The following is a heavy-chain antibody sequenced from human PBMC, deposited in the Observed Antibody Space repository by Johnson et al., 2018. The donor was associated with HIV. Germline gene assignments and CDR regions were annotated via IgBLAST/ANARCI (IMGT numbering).Heavy chain of an antibody. Sequence: QVQLMESGGGLVQPGGSLRLSCAASGFTFHDSGMSWVRQVPGKGLEWVAFIRYDGSNKYYADSLKGRFTISRDNSKNTLDLQMNRLRAQDTAVYYCARDWEGYAFDIWGQGTMVTVSS. CDR1: GFTFHDSG. CDR2: IRYDGSNK. V-gene: IGHV3-30*02. D-gene: IGHD1-26*01. CDR3: ARDWEGYAFDI. J-gene: IGHJ3*02.